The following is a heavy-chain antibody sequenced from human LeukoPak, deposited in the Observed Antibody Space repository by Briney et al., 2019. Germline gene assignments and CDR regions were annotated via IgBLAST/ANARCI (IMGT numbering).Heavy chain of an antibody. CDR1: GCTFTDYY. Sequence: ASVKVSCKAFGCTFTDYYMHWVRQAPGQGLEWMGWIDPNSGDTNYAQKFQGRVTMTRDTSISTAYMELSRLRSDDTAVYYCARMRYCSSTSCSYYFDYWGQGTLVTVSS. V-gene: IGHV1-2*02. CDR2: IDPNSGDT. CDR3: ARMRYCSSTSCSYYFDY. J-gene: IGHJ4*02. D-gene: IGHD2-2*01.